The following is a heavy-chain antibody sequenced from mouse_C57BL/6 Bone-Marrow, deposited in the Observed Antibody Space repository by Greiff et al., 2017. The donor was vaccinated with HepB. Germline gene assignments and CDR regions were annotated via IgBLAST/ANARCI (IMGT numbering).Heavy chain of an antibody. CDR2: INPSTGGT. V-gene: IGHV1-42*01. Sequence: VQLQQSGPELVKPGASVKISCKASGYSFTGYYMNWVKQSPEKSLEWIGEINPSTGGTTYNQKFKAKATLTVDKSSSTAYMQLKSLTSEDSAVYYCASWGWPTTEDCFDYWGQGTTLTVSS. J-gene: IGHJ2*01. D-gene: IGHD2-10*01. CDR3: ASWGWPTTEDCFDY. CDR1: GYSFTGYY.